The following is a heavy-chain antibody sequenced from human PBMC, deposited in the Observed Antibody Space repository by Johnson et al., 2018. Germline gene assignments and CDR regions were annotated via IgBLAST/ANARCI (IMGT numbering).Heavy chain of an antibody. V-gene: IGHV3-48*01. J-gene: IGHJ6*02. CDR2: ISSSSSTI. CDR3: ARAHGMDV. CDR1: GFTFSSYS. Sequence: LVESGGGLVQPGGSLRLSCAASGFTFSSYSMNWVRQAPGKGLEWVSYISSSSSTIYYADSVKGRFTISRDNSKNTLYLQMNSLRAEDTAVYYCARAHGMDVWGQGTTVTVSS.